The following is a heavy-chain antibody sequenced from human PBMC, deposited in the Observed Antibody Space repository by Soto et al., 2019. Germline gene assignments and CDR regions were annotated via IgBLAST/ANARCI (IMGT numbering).Heavy chain of an antibody. CDR3: AGGPGRVSIAARPLRAVFYYGMDV. CDR2: IYYSGST. J-gene: IGHJ6*02. D-gene: IGHD6-6*01. CDR1: GGSISSYY. V-gene: IGHV4-59*01. Sequence: NPSETLSLTCTVSGGSISSYYWSWIRQPPGKGLEWIGYIYYSGSTNYNPSLKSRVTISVDTSKNQFSLKLSSVTAADTAVYYCAGGPGRVSIAARPLRAVFYYGMDVWGQGTTVTVSS.